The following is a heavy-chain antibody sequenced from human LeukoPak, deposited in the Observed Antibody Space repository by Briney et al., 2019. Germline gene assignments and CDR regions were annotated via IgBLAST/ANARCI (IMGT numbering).Heavy chain of an antibody. Sequence: GGSLRLSCAASGFTFSSYSMNWVRQAPGKGPEWVGRIKSRTDGGTTDYAAPVKGRFTISRDDSKNMLYLQMNSLKTEDTAVYHCTPTMVQGGGVWGKGTTVTISS. CDR2: IKSRTDGGTT. D-gene: IGHD3-10*01. V-gene: IGHV3-15*01. J-gene: IGHJ6*04. CDR3: TPTMVQGGGV. CDR1: GFTFSSYS.